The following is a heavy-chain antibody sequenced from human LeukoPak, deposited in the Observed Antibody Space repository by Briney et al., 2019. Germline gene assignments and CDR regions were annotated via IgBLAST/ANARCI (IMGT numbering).Heavy chain of an antibody. CDR1: GGSISSYY. Sequence: KPSETLSLTCTVSGGSISSYYWSWIRQPAGKGLEWIGRIYTSGSTNYNPSLKSRVTMSVDTSKNQFSLKLGSVTAADTAVYYCARDLSLWFGELDAFDIWGQGTMVTVSS. V-gene: IGHV4-4*07. CDR3: ARDLSLWFGELDAFDI. J-gene: IGHJ3*02. CDR2: IYTSGST. D-gene: IGHD3-10*01.